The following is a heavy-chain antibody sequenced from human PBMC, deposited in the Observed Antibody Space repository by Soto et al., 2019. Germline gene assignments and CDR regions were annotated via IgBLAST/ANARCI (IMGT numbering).Heavy chain of an antibody. CDR2: IYYSGST. CDR3: ARTGERWILGYYFDY. D-gene: IGHD2-2*03. CDR1: GGSISSGGYY. J-gene: IGHJ4*02. Sequence: QVQLQESGPGLVKPSQTLSLTCTVSGGSISSGGYYWSWIRQHPGKGLEWIGYIYYSGSTYYNPYLKSRVTISVDMYKNQFSLKLSSVTAADTAVYYCARTGERWILGYYFDYWGQGTLVTVSS. V-gene: IGHV4-31*03.